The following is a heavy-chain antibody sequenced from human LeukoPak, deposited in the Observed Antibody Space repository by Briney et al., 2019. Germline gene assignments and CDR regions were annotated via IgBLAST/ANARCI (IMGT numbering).Heavy chain of an antibody. D-gene: IGHD1-26*01. V-gene: IGHV3-23*01. J-gene: IGHJ4*02. CDR1: GFTFSRSA. Sequence: GGSLRLSCAASGFTFSRSAMNWVRQAPGKGLEWVSSFSASGGTTYYADSVKGRFTISRDNSKNTLSVQMNSLRAEDTAVYYCARANYSGSYYFDSWGQGTLVTVSS. CDR3: ARANYSGSYYFDS. CDR2: FSASGGTT.